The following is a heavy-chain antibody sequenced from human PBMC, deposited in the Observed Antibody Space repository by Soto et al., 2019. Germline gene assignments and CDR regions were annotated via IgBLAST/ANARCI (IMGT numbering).Heavy chain of an antibody. Sequence: QVQLVQSGAEVKKPGASVKVSCKASGYSFASYGISWVRQAPGQGLERVGWISAHNGNTEYAQKFRGRFTMTTETSTSTAYMELRSLTSDDTAIYYCARDTMVTLTWFDPWGQGTLVTVSS. CDR3: ARDTMVTLTWFDP. V-gene: IGHV1-18*01. CDR2: ISAHNGNT. J-gene: IGHJ5*02. D-gene: IGHD2-21*02. CDR1: GYSFASYG.